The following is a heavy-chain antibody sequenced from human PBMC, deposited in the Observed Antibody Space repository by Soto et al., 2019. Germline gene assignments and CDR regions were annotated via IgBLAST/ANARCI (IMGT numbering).Heavy chain of an antibody. V-gene: IGHV4-59*08. CDR1: GGSISSWY. D-gene: IGHD3-9*01. J-gene: IGHJ4*02. Sequence: PSETLSLTCTVSGGSISSWYWSWIRQPPGKGLGWIGYIYYSGSTNYNPSLKSRVTISVDTSKNQFSLKLSSVTAADTAVYYCARHDNRHFDWLPLSHFDYWGQGTLVTVSS. CDR3: ARHDNRHFDWLPLSHFDY. CDR2: IYYSGST.